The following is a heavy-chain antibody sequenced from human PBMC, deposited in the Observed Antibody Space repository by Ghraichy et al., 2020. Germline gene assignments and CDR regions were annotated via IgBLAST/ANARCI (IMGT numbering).Heavy chain of an antibody. V-gene: IGHV3-21*01. CDR3: ARDWEGSGYAVDYYYYMDV. Sequence: GGSLRLSCAASGFTFSSYSMNWVRQAPGKGLEWVSSISSSSSYIYYADSVKGRFTISRDNAKNSLYLQMNSLRAEDTAVYYCARDWEGSGYAVDYYYYMDVWGKGTTVTVSS. CDR2: ISSSSSYI. D-gene: IGHD5-12*01. J-gene: IGHJ6*03. CDR1: GFTFSSYS.